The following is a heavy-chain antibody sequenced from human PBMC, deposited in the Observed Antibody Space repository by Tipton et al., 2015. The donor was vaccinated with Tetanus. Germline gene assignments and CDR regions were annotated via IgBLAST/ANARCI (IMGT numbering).Heavy chain of an antibody. Sequence: TLSLTCTVSGDSLSNGDYYWSWIRQPPGKGLEPIGYIYYSGSATYNPSVASRATVSIDMSKNQFSLRLTSATAADTAVYYCARDRITGPTGRYYAMDVWGQGSTVTVSS. CDR3: ARDRITGPTGRYYAMDV. CDR1: GDSLSNGDYY. D-gene: IGHD1-7*01. V-gene: IGHV4-30-4*02. CDR2: IYYSGSA. J-gene: IGHJ6*01.